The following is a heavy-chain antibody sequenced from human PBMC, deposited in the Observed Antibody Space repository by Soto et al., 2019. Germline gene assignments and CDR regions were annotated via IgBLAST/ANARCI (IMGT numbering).Heavy chain of an antibody. J-gene: IGHJ4*02. CDR2: IFWDGGTA. CDR3: AKSGGEYYFDY. D-gene: IGHD2-21*01. V-gene: IGHV3-43*01. Sequence: GGSLRLSCAASGFTFDYYSMHWVRQTPGKGLEWISLIFWDGGTAYYADSVKGRFTTSRDNSKNTLYLQMNSLRSDDTALYYCAKSGGEYYFDYWGQGTLVTAPQ. CDR1: GFTFDYYS.